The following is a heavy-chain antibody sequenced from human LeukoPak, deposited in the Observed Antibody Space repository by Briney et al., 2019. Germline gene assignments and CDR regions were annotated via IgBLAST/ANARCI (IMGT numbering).Heavy chain of an antibody. V-gene: IGHV1-46*01. CDR3: ARGDSRRALDI. D-gene: IGHD3-22*01. CDR2: INPSVGNT. CDR1: GYTFTSYY. Sequence: ASVKVSCKASGYTFTSYYMHWVRQAPGQGLEWMGIINPSVGNTNYAQKFQGRVTMTRDTSTSTVYMELSSLRSEDTAVYYCARGDSRRALDIWGQGTMVTVSS. J-gene: IGHJ3*02.